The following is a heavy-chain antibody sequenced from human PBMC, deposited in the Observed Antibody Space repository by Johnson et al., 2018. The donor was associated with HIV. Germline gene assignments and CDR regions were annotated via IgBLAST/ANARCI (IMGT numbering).Heavy chain of an antibody. Sequence: VQLVESGGGLVQPGGSLRLSCAASGFTFSSYWMSWVRQAPGKGLEWVANIKQDGGEKEYLDSVKGRFTISRDNAKNSLYLQMSSLRVEDTAVYYCASGHMWSAFWGQGTMVTVSS. D-gene: IGHD2-21*01. V-gene: IGHV3-7*01. CDR1: GFTFSSYW. CDR2: IKQDGGEK. J-gene: IGHJ3*01. CDR3: ASGHMWSAF.